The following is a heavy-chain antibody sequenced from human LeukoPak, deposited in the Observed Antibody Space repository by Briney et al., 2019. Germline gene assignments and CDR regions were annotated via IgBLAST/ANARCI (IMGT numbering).Heavy chain of an antibody. D-gene: IGHD6-13*01. CDR1: GFTVSDNY. Sequence: PGGSLTLSCAASGFTVSDNYMSWVRQAPGEGLEWVSVFYSGGSTRYADSVKGRFTISRDNSKNTLYLQLNSLRAEDTAVYFCARSSWSSEYFHYWGQGTLVTVSS. J-gene: IGHJ1*01. CDR2: FYSGGST. V-gene: IGHV3-66*01. CDR3: ARSSWSSEYFHY.